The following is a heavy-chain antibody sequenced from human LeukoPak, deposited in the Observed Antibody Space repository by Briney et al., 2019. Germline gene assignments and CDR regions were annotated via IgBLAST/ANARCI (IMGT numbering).Heavy chain of an antibody. Sequence: SETLSLTCTVSGGSISSYYWSWIRQPPGKGLEWIGYIYYSGSTNYNPSLKSRVTISVDTSKNQFSLRLSSVTAADTAVYYCARDQYSSSWYEGWFDPWGQGTLVTVSS. CDR1: GGSISSYY. D-gene: IGHD6-13*01. CDR2: IYYSGST. V-gene: IGHV4-59*01. J-gene: IGHJ5*02. CDR3: ARDQYSSSWYEGWFDP.